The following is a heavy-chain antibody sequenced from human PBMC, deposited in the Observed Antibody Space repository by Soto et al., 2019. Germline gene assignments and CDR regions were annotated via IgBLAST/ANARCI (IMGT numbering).Heavy chain of an antibody. CDR2: INYDGSDM. CDR1: GFTFSNFH. J-gene: IGHJ4*02. CDR3: ATNPRELDY. Sequence: EVQLVESGGGLVQPGGSLRLSCVASGFTFSNFHMTWVRQAPGKGLEWVANINYDGSDMYYVDSVKGRFAISRDNSKNSLYLQMNSLTVKDTAVYYCATNPRELDYWGQGTLATVSS. V-gene: IGHV3-7*03.